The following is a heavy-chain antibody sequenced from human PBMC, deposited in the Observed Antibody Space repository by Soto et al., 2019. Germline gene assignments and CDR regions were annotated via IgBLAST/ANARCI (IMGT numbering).Heavy chain of an antibody. J-gene: IGHJ6*03. CDR2: IYPGDSDT. CDR1: GYSFTSYW. D-gene: IGHD3-3*01. Sequence: GESLKISCKGSGYSFTSYWIGWVRQMPGKGLEWMGIIYPGDSDTRYSPSFQGQVTISADKSISTAYLQWSSLKASDTAMYYCARRSHDFWSGYYSYYYMDVWGKGTTVTVSS. V-gene: IGHV5-51*01. CDR3: ARRSHDFWSGYYSYYYMDV.